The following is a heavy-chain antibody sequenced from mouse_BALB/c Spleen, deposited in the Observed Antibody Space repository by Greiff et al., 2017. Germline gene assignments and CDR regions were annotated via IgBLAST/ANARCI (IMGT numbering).Heavy chain of an antibody. J-gene: IGHJ4*01. CDR2: INPYNGDT. Sequence: EVQLQQSGPELVKPGASVKISCKASGYSFTGYFMNWVKQSHGKSLEWIGRINPYNGDTFYNQKFKGKATLTVDKSSSTAHMELLSLTSEDSAVYYCVRGNYCGSSYDYAMDYWGQGTSVTVAS. CDR1: GYSFTGYF. CDR3: VRGNYCGSSYDYAMDY. V-gene: IGHV1-37*01. D-gene: IGHD1-1*01.